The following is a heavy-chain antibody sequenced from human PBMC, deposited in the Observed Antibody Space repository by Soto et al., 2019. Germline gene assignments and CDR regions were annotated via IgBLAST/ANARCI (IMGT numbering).Heavy chain of an antibody. Sequence: PGGSLRLSCAASGFTFSSYAMHWVRQAPGKGLEWVAVISYDGSNKYYADSVKGRFTISRDNSKNTLYLQMNSLRAEDTAVYYCARAALTYYYDSSGYSLVHWGQGTLVTVSS. V-gene: IGHV3-30-3*01. CDR3: ARAALTYYYDSSGYSLVH. CDR2: ISYDGSNK. J-gene: IGHJ4*02. CDR1: GFTFSSYA. D-gene: IGHD3-22*01.